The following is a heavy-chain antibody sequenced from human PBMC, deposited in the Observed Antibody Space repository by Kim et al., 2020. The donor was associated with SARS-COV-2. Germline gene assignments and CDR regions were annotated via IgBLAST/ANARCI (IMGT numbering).Heavy chain of an antibody. V-gene: IGHV3-23*01. CDR3: TASLGDFYALDL. CDR1: GFTFSSYA. CDR2: IAAGGKTT. Sequence: GGSLRLSCAASGFTFSSYAMTWVRQAPGRGLEWISHIAAGGKTTYSPTVGGRAAMSRDNSKKAVYLHLNNLRPEDTAFFFCTASLGDFYALDLWGQGALV. D-gene: IGHD2-21*02. J-gene: IGHJ5*02.